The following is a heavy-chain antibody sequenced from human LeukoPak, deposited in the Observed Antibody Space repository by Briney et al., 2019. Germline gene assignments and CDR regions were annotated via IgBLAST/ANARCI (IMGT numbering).Heavy chain of an antibody. V-gene: IGHV3-30*03. Sequence: GGSLRLSCEASGFTFSGYAMHWVRQAPGKGLDWVAAISYDGNTEYYADSVKGRFTISRDNSKNTLYLQLNSLRVEDTAVYFCAREGLDYDFRAWGQGTMVTVSS. CDR1: GFTFSGYA. D-gene: IGHD3-3*01. CDR3: AREGLDYDFRA. J-gene: IGHJ3*01. CDR2: ISYDGNTE.